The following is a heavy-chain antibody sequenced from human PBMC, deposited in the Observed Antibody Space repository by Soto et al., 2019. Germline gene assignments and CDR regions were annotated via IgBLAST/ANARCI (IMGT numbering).Heavy chain of an antibody. J-gene: IGHJ6*03. CDR2: ISSNGVGT. CDR3: ARRARPDFYYMDV. Sequence: PGGSLRLSCAGSGFTLSGYAMDWGRQGPGKGLEYVSGISSNGVGTYYANSVQGRFTISRDNSKNTVYLQMGSLRPEDMAVYYCARRARPDFYYMDVWGKGTTVTVSS. V-gene: IGHV3-64*01. CDR1: GFTLSGYA. D-gene: IGHD6-6*01.